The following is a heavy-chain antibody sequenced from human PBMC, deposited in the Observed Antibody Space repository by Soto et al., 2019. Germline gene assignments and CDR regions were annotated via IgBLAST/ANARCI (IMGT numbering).Heavy chain of an antibody. CDR1: GGSISSGDYY. CDR2: IYYSGST. CDR3: AREVVTAINWFDP. J-gene: IGHJ5*02. D-gene: IGHD2-21*02. V-gene: IGHV4-30-4*01. Sequence: QVQLQESGPGLVKPSQTLSLTCTVSGGSISSGDYYWSWIRQPPGKGLEWIGYIYYSGSTYYNPSLKSRVTISVETSKNQFSLKLSSVTAADTAVYYCAREVVTAINWFDPWGQGTLVTVSS.